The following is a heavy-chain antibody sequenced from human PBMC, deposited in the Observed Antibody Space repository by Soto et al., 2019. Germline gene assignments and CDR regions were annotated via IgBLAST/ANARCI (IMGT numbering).Heavy chain of an antibody. CDR1: GGTFSSYA. J-gene: IGHJ4*02. CDR3: ARGGYVLRFLEWSLDY. V-gene: IGHV1-69*05. Sequence: QVQLVQSGAEVKKPGSSVKVSCKASGGTFSSYAISWVRQAPGQGLEWMGGIIPIFGTANYAQKFQGRVTSTXXDXTXXAYMGLSSLRSEDTAVYYCARGGYVLRFLEWSLDYWGQGTLVTVSS. CDR2: IIPIFGTA. D-gene: IGHD3-3*01.